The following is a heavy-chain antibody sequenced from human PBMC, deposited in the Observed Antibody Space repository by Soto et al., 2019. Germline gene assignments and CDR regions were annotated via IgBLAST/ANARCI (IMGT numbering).Heavy chain of an antibody. J-gene: IGHJ6*02. V-gene: IGHV1-3*01. D-gene: IGHD3-3*01. Sequence: GASVKVSCKASGYTFTTYVMHWVRQAPGQRLEWMGWFNAGNDNTKYSEKFQGRVTITRDTSASTVYMELSSLSSEDTAVYYCARVGHYYYGMDVWGQGTTVTVS. CDR2: FNAGNDNT. CDR3: ARVGHYYYGMDV. CDR1: GYTFTTYV.